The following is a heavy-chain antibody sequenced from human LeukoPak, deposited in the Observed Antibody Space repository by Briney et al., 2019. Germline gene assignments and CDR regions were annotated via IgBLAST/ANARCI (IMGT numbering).Heavy chain of an antibody. V-gene: IGHV1-69*13. CDR3: ARGESSFYDSSGYDAFDI. D-gene: IGHD3-22*01. CDR1: GGTFSSYA. Sequence: ASVKVSCKASGGTFSSYAITWVRQAPGQGLEWMGGIIPIFGTANYAQKFQGRVTITADESTSTAYMELSSLRSEDTAVYYCARGESSFYDSSGYDAFDIWGQGTMVTVSS. CDR2: IIPIFGTA. J-gene: IGHJ3*02.